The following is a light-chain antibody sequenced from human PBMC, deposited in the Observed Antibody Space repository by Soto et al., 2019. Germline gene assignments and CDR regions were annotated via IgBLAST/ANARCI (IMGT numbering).Light chain of an antibody. J-gene: IGKJ1*01. CDR3: QQYNSSPWT. CDR1: QSVGTY. V-gene: IGKV3-15*01. CDR2: GAS. Sequence: EIVMTQSPATLSVSPGERATLSCRASQSVGTYLPWYQQKPGQAPRILIYGASTRAAGISPRFSGGGSGTEFTLTISSLQSEDFAVYYCQQYNSSPWTFGQGTKVEIK.